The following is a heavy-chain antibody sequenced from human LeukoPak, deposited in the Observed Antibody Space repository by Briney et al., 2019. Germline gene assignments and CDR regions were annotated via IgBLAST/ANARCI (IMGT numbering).Heavy chain of an antibody. V-gene: IGHV1-2*06. CDR3: ARRGSYFSDYFDY. J-gene: IGHJ4*02. Sequence: ASVKVSCKASGYTFTGYYMHWVRQAPGQGLEWMGRINPNSGGTNYAQKLQGRVTMTTDTSTSTAYMELRSLRSDDTAVYYCARRGSYFSDYFDYWGQGTLVTVSS. CDR2: INPNSGGT. CDR1: GYTFTGYY. D-gene: IGHD1-26*01.